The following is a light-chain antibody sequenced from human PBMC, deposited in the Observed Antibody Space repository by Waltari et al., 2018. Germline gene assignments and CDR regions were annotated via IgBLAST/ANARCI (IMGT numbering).Light chain of an antibody. V-gene: IGKV1-9*01. J-gene: IGKJ5*01. Sequence: DIQLTQSPSLLSASLGDRVTITCRASQGRSNYLAWYQQQPGKAPKLLISATSTLQSGVPSRFSGSGSGTEFTLTFSDLQPEDFTTYYCQQLNSYSLITFGQGTRLEIK. CDR3: QQLNSYSLIT. CDR2: ATS. CDR1: QGRSNY.